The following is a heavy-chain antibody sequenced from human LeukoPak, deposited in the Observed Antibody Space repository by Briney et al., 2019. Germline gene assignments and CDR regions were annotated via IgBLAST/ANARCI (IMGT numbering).Heavy chain of an antibody. J-gene: IGHJ5*02. V-gene: IGHV4-39*01. CDR2: IYYSGST. CDR3: ARHVQFPPAHYGSGSLYFDP. CDR1: GGSISSSSYY. Sequence: PSETLSLTCTVSGGSISSSSYYWGWIRQPPGKGLEWIGSIYYSGSTYYNPSLKSRVTISVDTSKNQFSLKLSSVTAADTAVYYCARHVQFPPAHYGSGSLYFDPWGQGTLVTVSS. D-gene: IGHD3-10*01.